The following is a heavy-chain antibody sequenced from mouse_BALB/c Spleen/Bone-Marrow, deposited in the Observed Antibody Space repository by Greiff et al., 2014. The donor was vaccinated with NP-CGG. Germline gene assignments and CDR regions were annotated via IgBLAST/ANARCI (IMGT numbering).Heavy chain of an antibody. CDR2: ISSGGSYT. D-gene: IGHD4-1*01. CDR1: GFTFSGYA. J-gene: IGHJ2*01. V-gene: IGHV5-9-1*01. Sequence: DVMLVESGGGLVKPGGSLKLSRAASGFTFSGYAMSWVRQTPEKRLEWVATISSGGSYTYYPDSVKGRFTISRDNAKNTLYLQMSSLRSEDTAMYYCASLTGRDYWGQGATLTVSA. CDR3: ASLTGRDY.